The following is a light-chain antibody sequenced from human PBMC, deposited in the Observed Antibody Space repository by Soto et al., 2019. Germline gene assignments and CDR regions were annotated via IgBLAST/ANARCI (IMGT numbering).Light chain of an antibody. J-gene: IGKJ1*01. CDR1: QSISSY. Sequence: DIQMTQSPSSLSASVGDRVTITCRASQSISSYLNWYQQKPGKAPKLLIYAASSLQSGVPSRFSGSGSGTDFTLTISSLQAEDVAVYYCQQSYATPWTFGQGTKVEIK. V-gene: IGKV1-39*01. CDR2: AAS. CDR3: QQSYATPWT.